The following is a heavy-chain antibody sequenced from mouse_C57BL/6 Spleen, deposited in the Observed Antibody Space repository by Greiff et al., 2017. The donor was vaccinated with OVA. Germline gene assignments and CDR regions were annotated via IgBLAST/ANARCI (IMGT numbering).Heavy chain of an antibody. CDR3: ERRRITDYYAMDY. V-gene: IGHV5-17*01. CDR1: GFTFSDYG. D-gene: IGHD1-3*01. CDR2: ISSGSSTI. Sequence: EVQVVEPGGGLVKPGGSLKLSCAASGFTFSDYGMHWVRQAPEQGLEWVAYISSGSSTIYYADTVKGRFTISRDNAKNTLFLQLTRLRSEDTAMYYCERRRITDYYAMDYWGQGTSVTVSS. J-gene: IGHJ4*01.